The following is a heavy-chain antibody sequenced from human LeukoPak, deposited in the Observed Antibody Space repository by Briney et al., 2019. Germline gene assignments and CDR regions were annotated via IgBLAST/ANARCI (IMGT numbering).Heavy chain of an antibody. D-gene: IGHD6-13*01. Sequence: GGSLRLSCAASGFTFNNYWMTWFRQAPGKGLEWVANIKQDGTEIYYVDSVRGRFIISRDNSKNTLYLQMNSLRAEDTAVYYCAKFHSSSWTPPDYWGQGTLVTVSS. V-gene: IGHV3-7*03. J-gene: IGHJ4*02. CDR2: IKQDGTEI. CDR3: AKFHSSSWTPPDY. CDR1: GFTFNNYW.